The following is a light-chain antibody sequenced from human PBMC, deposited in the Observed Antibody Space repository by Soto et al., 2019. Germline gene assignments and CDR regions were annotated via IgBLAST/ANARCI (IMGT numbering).Light chain of an antibody. J-gene: IGLJ2*01. V-gene: IGLV3-1*01. CDR1: KVGNKY. CDR3: QTWDNNIKI. Sequence: SYELTQTPSVSVSPGQTASITCSGDKVGNKYVCWYQQKAGQSPILVIYQNNIRPSGIPERFSASNSGNTATLTISGTQAMDEADYSCQTWDNNIKIFGGRTKLTVL. CDR2: QNN.